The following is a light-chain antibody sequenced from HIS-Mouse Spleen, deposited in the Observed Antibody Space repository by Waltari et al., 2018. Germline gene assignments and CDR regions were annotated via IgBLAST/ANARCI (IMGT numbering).Light chain of an antibody. CDR3: CSYASSSTWV. Sequence: QSALTQPASVSGSPGQSITISCTGTSSDVGRYNLFSWYQQHPGKAPKLMIYEGSKRPSGVSNRFSGSKSGNTASLTISGLQAEDEADYYCCSYASSSTWVFGGGTKLTVL. CDR2: EGS. J-gene: IGLJ3*02. CDR1: SSDVGRYNL. V-gene: IGLV2-23*01.